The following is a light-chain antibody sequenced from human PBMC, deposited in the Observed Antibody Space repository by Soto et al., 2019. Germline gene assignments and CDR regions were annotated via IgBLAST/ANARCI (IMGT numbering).Light chain of an antibody. V-gene: IGKV3-15*01. CDR2: GAS. J-gene: IGKJ2*01. CDR1: QSVGST. CDR3: QQYNNWPPYT. Sequence: DIVLTQSPATLSVSPGDRATLSCWASQSVGSTFAWYQQNPGQAPRLLIYGASTRATGIPARFSGSESGTEFTLTISSLQSEDFAVYYCQQYNNWPPYTFGQGTKLEIK.